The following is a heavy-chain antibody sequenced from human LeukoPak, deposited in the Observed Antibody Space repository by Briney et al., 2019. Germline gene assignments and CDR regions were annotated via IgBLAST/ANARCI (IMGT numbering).Heavy chain of an antibody. CDR2: ISGSGGST. Sequence: YXXSWVRQAPXXXLEWVSAISGSGGSTYYADSVKGRFTISRDNSKNTLYLQMNSLRAEDTAVYYCAKNYKHFDYWGQGTLVTVSS. V-gene: IGHV3-23*01. CDR1: YX. CDR3: AKNYKHFDY. D-gene: IGHD1-7*01. J-gene: IGHJ4*02.